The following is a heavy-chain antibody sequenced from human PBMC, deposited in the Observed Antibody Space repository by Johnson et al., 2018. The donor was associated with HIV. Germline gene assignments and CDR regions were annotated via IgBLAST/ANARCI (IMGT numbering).Heavy chain of an antibody. CDR2: ISWNSGNI. J-gene: IGHJ3*02. D-gene: IGHD5-18*01. CDR3: AKVGVRYSSRGDGLDI. CDR1: GFTFDDYA. V-gene: IGHV3-9*01. Sequence: DVQLVESGGGLVQPGRSLRLSCAASGFTFDDYAMHWVRQAPGKGLEWVSGISWNSGNIDYADSVKGRFPISRDNAKNSLYLQMNSLRTEDTALYYCAKVGVRYSSRGDGLDIWGQGTRVTVSS.